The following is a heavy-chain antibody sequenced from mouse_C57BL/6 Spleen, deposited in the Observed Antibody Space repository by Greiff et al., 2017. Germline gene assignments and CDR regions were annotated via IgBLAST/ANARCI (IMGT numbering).Heavy chain of an antibody. CDR2: IYPGGGYT. V-gene: IGHV1-63*01. CDR3: ARGAIYYDYGYYAMDY. D-gene: IGHD2-4*01. J-gene: IGHJ4*01. CDR1: GYTFTNYW. Sequence: QVQLQQSGAELVRPGTSVKMSCNASGYTFTNYWIGWAKQRPGHGLEWIGDIYPGGGYTNYNEKFKGKATLTADKSSSTAYMQFSSLTSEDSAIYYCARGAIYYDYGYYAMDYWGQGTSVTVSS.